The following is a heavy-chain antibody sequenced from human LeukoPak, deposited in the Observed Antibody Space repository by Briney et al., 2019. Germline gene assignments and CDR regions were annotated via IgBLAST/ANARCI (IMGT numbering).Heavy chain of an antibody. J-gene: IGHJ5*02. Sequence: SETLSLTCTVSGDSNNNYYWSWIRQPPGQGLEWIAFIYYSGTTAYRSTAYNPSLKSRVTISLDTSKNQFSLNLRSVTAADTAVYYCARARLEIDVGWFDPWGQGTLVTVSS. CDR3: ARARLEIDVGWFDP. V-gene: IGHV4-59*01. CDR1: GDSNNNYY. CDR2: IYYSGTTAYRST. D-gene: IGHD1-26*01.